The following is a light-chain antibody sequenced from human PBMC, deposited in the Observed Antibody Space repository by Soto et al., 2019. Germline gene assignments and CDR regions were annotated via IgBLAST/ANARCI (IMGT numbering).Light chain of an antibody. J-gene: IGLJ1*01. CDR3: SSYASGGTYV. CDR1: SSDVGGYNS. V-gene: IGLV2-14*01. Sequence: QSVLTQPASVSGSPGQSIAISCTGTSSDVGGYNSVSWYQQHPGKAPKLMIYDVTNRPSGVSNRFSGSKSGNTASLTISGLLAEDEADYYCSSYASGGTYVFGTGTKVTVL. CDR2: DVT.